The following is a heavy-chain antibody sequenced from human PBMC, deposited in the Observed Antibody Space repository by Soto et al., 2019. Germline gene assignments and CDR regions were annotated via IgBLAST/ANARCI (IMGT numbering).Heavy chain of an antibody. CDR1: GFTFSSYA. CDR3: AKDQAYCSGGSCYSDAFDI. Sequence: EVQLLESGGGLVQPGGSLRLSCAASGFTFSSYAMSWVRQAPGKGLEWVSAFSGSGGSTYYADSVKGRFTISRDNSKNTLYLQMNSLRAEDTAVYYCAKDQAYCSGGSCYSDAFDIWGQGTMVTVSS. D-gene: IGHD2-15*01. J-gene: IGHJ3*02. V-gene: IGHV3-23*01. CDR2: FSGSGGST.